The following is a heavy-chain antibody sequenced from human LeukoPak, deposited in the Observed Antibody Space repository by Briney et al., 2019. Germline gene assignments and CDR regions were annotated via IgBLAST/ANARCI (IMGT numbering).Heavy chain of an antibody. CDR3: AKDRTAGYDGLVDY. Sequence: GRSLRLSCAASGFTFSSYAIHWVRQAPGKGLEWVAFISYDGRNKYYADSVKGRFTISRDNSKNTLYLQMNSLRAEDTAVYYCAKDRTAGYDGLVDYWGQGTLVTVSS. D-gene: IGHD5-12*01. CDR2: ISYDGRNK. V-gene: IGHV3-30*04. CDR1: GFTFSSYA. J-gene: IGHJ4*02.